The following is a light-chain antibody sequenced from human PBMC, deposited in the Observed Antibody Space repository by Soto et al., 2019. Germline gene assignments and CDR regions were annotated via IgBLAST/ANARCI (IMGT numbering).Light chain of an antibody. J-gene: IGLJ7*01. CDR3: CSYGGSRAV. V-gene: IGLV2-23*02. CDR1: SSDVGSPNL. CDR2: EVS. Sequence: QSALTQPASVSGSPGQSITISCTGTSSDVGSPNLFSWYQQHPGQAPKLMIYEVSKRPLGVAARFSASKSGNTASLTISGLQAEDEADYYCCSYGGSRAVFGGGTQLTVL.